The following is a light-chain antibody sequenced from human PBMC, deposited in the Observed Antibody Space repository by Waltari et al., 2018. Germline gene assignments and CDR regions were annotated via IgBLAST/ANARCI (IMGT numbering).Light chain of an antibody. CDR3: QQYDRALSWT. V-gene: IGKV3-20*01. J-gene: IGKJ1*01. CDR2: GAS. Sequence: EIVLTQSPGTLPLSPGERATLPCRASQSLTSKYLAWYQQKPGQAPRLLIYGASNRATGIPGRFSGSGSGTDFTLTISRLEPEDFAVYYCQQYDRALSWTFGQGTKVEIK. CDR1: QSLTSKY.